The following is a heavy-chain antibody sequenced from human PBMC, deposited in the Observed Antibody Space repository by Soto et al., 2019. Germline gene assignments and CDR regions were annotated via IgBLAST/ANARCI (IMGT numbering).Heavy chain of an antibody. CDR1: GYTFTSYY. CDR2: INPSGGSP. CDR3: ARERNYFCSGSPDYFFDF. V-gene: IGHV1-46*01. D-gene: IGHD3-10*01. J-gene: IGHJ4*02. Sequence: QVQLVQSGAEVKKPGASVKVSCKASGYTFTSYYMHWVRQAPGQGLEWMGIINPSGGSPSYTQKFQGRVTMSRYTWTITVHMELCRLRSEDTAVHYCARERNYFCSGSPDYFFDFWGQGTLVTVSS.